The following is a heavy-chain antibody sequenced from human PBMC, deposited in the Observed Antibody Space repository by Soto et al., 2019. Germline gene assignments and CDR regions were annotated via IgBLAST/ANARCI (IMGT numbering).Heavy chain of an antibody. Sequence: QVQLQESGPGLVKPSGTLSLTCAVSSGSISSSNWWSWVRQPPGKGLEWIGEIYHSRSTNYNPSLKSRVTISVDQSQSQFSLKLSSVTAADTAVYYCAGVWGWASARYFDLWGRGTLVTVSS. CDR3: AGVWGWASARYFDL. CDR2: IYHSRST. V-gene: IGHV4-4*02. J-gene: IGHJ2*01. CDR1: SGSISSSNW. D-gene: IGHD2-21*01.